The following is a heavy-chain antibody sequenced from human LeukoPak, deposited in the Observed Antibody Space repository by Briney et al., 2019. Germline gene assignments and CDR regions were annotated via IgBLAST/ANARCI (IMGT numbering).Heavy chain of an antibody. CDR1: GFTFSSYG. J-gene: IGHJ4*02. D-gene: IGHD3-10*01. V-gene: IGHV3-30*02. Sequence: GGSLRLSCAASGFTFSSYGMNWVRQAPGKGLEWVAFIRYDGSNKFYADSVKGRFSISRDNSKNTLYLQMNSLRAEDTAVYYCAKDLDYYGSGSYTFDYWGQGTLVTVSS. CDR2: IRYDGSNK. CDR3: AKDLDYYGSGSYTFDY.